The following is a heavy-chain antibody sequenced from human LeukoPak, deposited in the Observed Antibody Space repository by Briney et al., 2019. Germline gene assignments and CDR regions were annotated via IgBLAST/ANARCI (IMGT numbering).Heavy chain of an antibody. CDR2: INPNSGGT. D-gene: IGHD3-3*01. Sequence: ASVKVSCKASGYTFTGYYMHWVRQAPGQGLEWMGWINPNSGGTNYAQKFQGRVTMTRDTSISTAYMELSRLRSDDTAVYYCARAYDCWSGYFGLVYWGQGTLVTVSS. CDR3: ARAYDCWSGYFGLVY. CDR1: GYTFTGYY. V-gene: IGHV1-2*02. J-gene: IGHJ4*02.